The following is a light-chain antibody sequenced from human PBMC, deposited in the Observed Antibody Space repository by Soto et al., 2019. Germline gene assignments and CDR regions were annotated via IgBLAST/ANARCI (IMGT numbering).Light chain of an antibody. CDR3: QQSYSTPKT. V-gene: IGKV1-39*01. Sequence: DIQLTQSPSFLSANVGDRVTITCRASQSISSYLNWYQQKPGKAPKLLIYAASSLQSGVPSRFSGSGSGTDFTLTISSLQPEDFATYYCQQSYSTPKTFGQRSKADIK. CDR1: QSISSY. J-gene: IGKJ1*01. CDR2: AAS.